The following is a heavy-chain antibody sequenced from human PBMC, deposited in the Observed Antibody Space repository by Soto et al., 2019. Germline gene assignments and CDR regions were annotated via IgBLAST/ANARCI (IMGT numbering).Heavy chain of an antibody. CDR3: ARGCVVRDPGAFDI. J-gene: IGHJ3*02. D-gene: IGHD3-10*01. CDR2: ISSSGSTI. Sequence: GGSLRLSCAASGFTFSDYYMSWIRQAPGKGLEWVSYISSSGSTIHYADSVKGRFTISRDNAKNSLYLQMNGLRAEDTAVYYCARGCVVRDPGAFDIWGQGTMVTVSS. CDR1: GFTFSDYY. V-gene: IGHV3-11*01.